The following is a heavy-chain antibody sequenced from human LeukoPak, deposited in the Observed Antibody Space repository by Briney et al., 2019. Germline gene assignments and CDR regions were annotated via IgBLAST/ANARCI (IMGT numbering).Heavy chain of an antibody. D-gene: IGHD4-11*01. J-gene: IGHJ4*02. CDR1: GFSFSAYI. Sequence: PGGSLRLSCVASGFSFSAYIMHWVRQAPGKGLEYVSAIRSDGSSTFYPNSVKGRFTISRDNSKSTLYLQLDSLRVEDTAVYYCAREDHSNYQYWGQGILVTVSS. CDR3: AREDHSNYQY. CDR2: IRSDGSST. V-gene: IGHV3-64*01.